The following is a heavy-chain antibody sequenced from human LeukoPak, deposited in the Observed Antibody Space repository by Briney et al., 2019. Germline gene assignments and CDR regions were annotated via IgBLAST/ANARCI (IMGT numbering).Heavy chain of an antibody. CDR3: ARDQEGFDY. CDR2: IYPRDGST. J-gene: IGHJ4*02. Sequence: ASVKVSCKASGYTFTSNYIHWVRQAPGQGLEWMGMIYPRDGSTSYAQRFQGRVTVTRDTSTSTVHMELSGLRSEDTAVYYCARDQEGFDYWGQGTLVTVPS. V-gene: IGHV1-46*01. CDR1: GYTFTSNY.